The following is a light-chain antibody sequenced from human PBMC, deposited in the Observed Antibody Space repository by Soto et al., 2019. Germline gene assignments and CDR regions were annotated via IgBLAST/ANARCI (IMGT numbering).Light chain of an antibody. CDR1: QNIYTW. CDR3: QQYNTFWT. J-gene: IGKJ1*01. Sequence: DIQMTLSPATLSASVGDRVTITCRASQNIYTWLAWYQQKPGKAPKLLIYEASSLETGVPSRFGGSGSGTEFTLTISSLQPDDFATYYCQQYNTFWTFGQGAKVDIK. CDR2: EAS. V-gene: IGKV1-5*03.